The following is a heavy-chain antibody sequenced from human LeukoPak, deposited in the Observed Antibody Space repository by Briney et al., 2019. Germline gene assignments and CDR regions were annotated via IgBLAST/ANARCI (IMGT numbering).Heavy chain of an antibody. CDR2: IYYSGST. Sequence: SETLSLTCTVSGGSISSYYWSWIRQPPGKGLEWIGYIYYSGSTNYNPSLKSRVTISVDRSKNQFSLKLNSVTAADTAVYYCARTGPNDHFDYWGQGTLVTVSS. V-gene: IGHV4-59*08. J-gene: IGHJ4*02. D-gene: IGHD1-1*01. CDR1: GGSISSYY. CDR3: ARTGPNDHFDY.